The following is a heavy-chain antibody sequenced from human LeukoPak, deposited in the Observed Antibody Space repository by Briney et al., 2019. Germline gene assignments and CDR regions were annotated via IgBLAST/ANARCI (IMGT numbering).Heavy chain of an antibody. J-gene: IGHJ3*02. V-gene: IGHV3-33*01. D-gene: IGHD2-15*01. CDR2: IRYDGSKK. CDR3: VREDWGHCSGQTCLGALDI. Sequence: GRSLTLSCAASGFTFSAYGMHWVRLAPGKGLEWVAAIRYDGSKKYYKDSMKGRFTVSRDNSKNTLYLQMNSLGGEDTAIYYCVREDWGHCSGQTCLGALDIWGQGTMVTVSP. CDR1: GFTFSAYG.